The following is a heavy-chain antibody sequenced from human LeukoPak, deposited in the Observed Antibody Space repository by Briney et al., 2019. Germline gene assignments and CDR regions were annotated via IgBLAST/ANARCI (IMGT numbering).Heavy chain of an antibody. Sequence: PGGSLRLSCAASGFTFSSHSMNWVRQAPGKGLEWVSYISSSSSTIYYADSVKGRFTISRDNAKNSLYLQMNSLRAEDTAVYYCARGGPYYDSSGYYLFGYWGRGTLVTVSS. J-gene: IGHJ4*02. CDR3: ARGGPYYDSSGYYLFGY. CDR1: GFTFSSHS. V-gene: IGHV3-48*04. D-gene: IGHD3-22*01. CDR2: ISSSSSTI.